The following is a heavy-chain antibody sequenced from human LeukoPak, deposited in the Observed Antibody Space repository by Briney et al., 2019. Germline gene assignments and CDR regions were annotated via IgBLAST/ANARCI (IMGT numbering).Heavy chain of an antibody. CDR2: SYHSGST. CDR3: ARVHVNSGYYFGDAFDI. CDR1: GYSITRGSY. V-gene: IGHV4-38-2*02. D-gene: IGHD3-22*01. Sequence: SETLSLTCTVSGYSITRGSYRGWIRQPPGKGLEWIANSYHSGSTYYNPSLKSRVTISVDTSKNQFSLKLSSVTAADTAIYYCARVHVNSGYYFGDAFDIWGQGTMVTVSS. J-gene: IGHJ3*02.